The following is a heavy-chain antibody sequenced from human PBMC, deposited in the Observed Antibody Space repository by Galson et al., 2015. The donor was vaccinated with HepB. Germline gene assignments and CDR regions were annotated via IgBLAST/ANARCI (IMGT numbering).Heavy chain of an antibody. CDR1: GYTFTSYG. V-gene: IGHV1-18*04. CDR3: ARESGQMRFLEWLYPSNWFDP. Sequence: SVKVSCKASGYTFTSYGISWVRQAPGQGLEWMGWIITYNGNTNYAQKLQGRVTITTDTSTSTAYMELRSLRSDDTAVYYCARESGQMRFLEWLYPSNWFDPWGQGTLVTVSS. D-gene: IGHD3-3*01. J-gene: IGHJ5*02. CDR2: IITYNGNT.